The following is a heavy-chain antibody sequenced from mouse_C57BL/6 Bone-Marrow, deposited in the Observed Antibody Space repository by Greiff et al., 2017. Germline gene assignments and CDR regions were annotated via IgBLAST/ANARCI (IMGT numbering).Heavy chain of an antibody. CDR3: ATYYYGSRRYFDV. V-gene: IGHV1-52*01. CDR1: GYTFTSYW. J-gene: IGHJ1*03. Sequence: VQLQQPGAELVRPGSSVKLSCKASGYTFTSYWMHWVKQRPIQGLEWIGNIDPSDSETHYNQKFKDKATLTVDKSPSTAYMQLSSLTSEDSAVYYCATYYYGSRRYFDVWGTGTTVTVSS. CDR2: IDPSDSET. D-gene: IGHD1-1*01.